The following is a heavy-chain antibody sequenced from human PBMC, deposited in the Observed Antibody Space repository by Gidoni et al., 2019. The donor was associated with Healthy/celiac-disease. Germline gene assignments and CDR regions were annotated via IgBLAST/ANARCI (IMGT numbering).Heavy chain of an antibody. CDR2: IYTSGST. CDR1: GGSISSGSSY. D-gene: IGHD3-22*01. J-gene: IGHJ3*02. Sequence: QVQLQESGPGLVKPSQTLSLTCTVSGGSISSGSSYWSWIRQPAGKGLEWIGRIYTSGSTNYNPSLKSRVTISVDTSKNQFSLKLSSVTAADTAVYYCARDGDYYDSSPDAFDIWGQGTMVTVSS. V-gene: IGHV4-61*02. CDR3: ARDGDYYDSSPDAFDI.